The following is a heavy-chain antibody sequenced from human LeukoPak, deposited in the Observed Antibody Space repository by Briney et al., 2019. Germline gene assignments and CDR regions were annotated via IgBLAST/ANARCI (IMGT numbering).Heavy chain of an antibody. CDR3: ARDAGYSGYDSRVDY. J-gene: IGHJ4*02. D-gene: IGHD5-12*01. CDR1: GYTFTGYY. V-gene: IGHV1-2*02. Sequence: ASVKVSCKASGYTFTGYYMHWVRQAPGQGLEWMGWINPNSGGTNYAQKFQGRVTMTRDTSISTAYMELRRLRSDDTAVYYCARDAGYSGYDSRVDYWGQGTLVTVSS. CDR2: INPNSGGT.